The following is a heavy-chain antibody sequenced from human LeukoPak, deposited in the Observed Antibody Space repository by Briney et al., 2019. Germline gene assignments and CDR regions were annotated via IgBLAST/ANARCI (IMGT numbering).Heavy chain of an antibody. J-gene: IGHJ6*02. V-gene: IGHV1-8*01. CDR1: GYTFTSYD. CDR2: MNPNSGNT. CDR3: ASVRDYYYGMDV. Sequence: ASVKVSCKASGYTFTSYDINWVRQATGQGLEWMGWMNPNSGNTGYAQKFQGRVTMTRNTSISTAYMELSNLRSEDTAVYYCASVRDYYYGMDVWGQGTTVTVSS.